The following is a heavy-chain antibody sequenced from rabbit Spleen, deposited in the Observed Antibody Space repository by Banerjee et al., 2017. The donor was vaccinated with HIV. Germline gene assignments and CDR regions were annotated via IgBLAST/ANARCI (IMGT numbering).Heavy chain of an antibody. CDR2: IAIGSVRT. J-gene: IGHJ6*01. CDR3: ARDTSSSFSSYGMDL. V-gene: IGHV1S45*01. Sequence: QEHLEESGGDLVKPGASLTLTCTASGFSFSSGYYMCWVRQAPGKGLEWIGCIAIGSVRTYYATWAKGRFTCSKTSSTTVTLQMTRLTAADTATYFCARDTSSSFSSYGMDLWGPGTLVTVS. CDR1: GFSFSSGYY. D-gene: IGHD1-1*01.